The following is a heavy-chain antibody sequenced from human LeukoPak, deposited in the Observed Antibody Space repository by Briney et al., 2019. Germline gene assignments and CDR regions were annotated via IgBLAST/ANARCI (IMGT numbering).Heavy chain of an antibody. D-gene: IGHD3-3*01. CDR2: IYTSGST. CDR3: ASHTYYDFWSGYFQAGMDV. V-gene: IGHV4-4*09. CDR1: GGSTSSYY. J-gene: IGHJ6*04. Sequence: SETLSLTCTVSGGSTSSYYWSWIRQPPGKGLEWIGYIYTSGSTNYNPSLKSRVTISVDTSKNQFSLKLSSVTAADTAVYYCASHTYYDFWSGYFQAGMDVWGKGATVTVSS.